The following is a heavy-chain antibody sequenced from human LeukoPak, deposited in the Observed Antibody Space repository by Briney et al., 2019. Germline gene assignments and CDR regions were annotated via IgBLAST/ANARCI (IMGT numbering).Heavy chain of an antibody. CDR3: ARVAYSGYDFDY. CDR1: GGSISSGGYY. Sequence: SETLSLTCTVSGGSISSGGYYWSWIRPHPGKGLEWIGYIFYSGNIYYNPSLKSRLTISVDTSLNQFSLKLSSVTAADTAVYYCARVAYSGYDFDYWGQGTLVTVSS. J-gene: IGHJ4*02. CDR2: IFYSGNI. D-gene: IGHD5-12*01. V-gene: IGHV4-31*03.